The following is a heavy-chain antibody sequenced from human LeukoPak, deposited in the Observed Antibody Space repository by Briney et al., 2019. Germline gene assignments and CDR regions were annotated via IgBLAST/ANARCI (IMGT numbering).Heavy chain of an antibody. Sequence: GSLRLSCAASGFTFSSYAMSWVRQAPGKGLEWVSAISGSGGSTYYADSVKGRFTISRDDSTNTLYLQMNSLIPEDTAVYYCAKGRSSWYHDYWGQGTLVTVSS. CDR2: ISGSGGST. D-gene: IGHD6-13*01. J-gene: IGHJ4*02. CDR1: GFTFSSYA. V-gene: IGHV3-23*01. CDR3: AKGRSSWYHDY.